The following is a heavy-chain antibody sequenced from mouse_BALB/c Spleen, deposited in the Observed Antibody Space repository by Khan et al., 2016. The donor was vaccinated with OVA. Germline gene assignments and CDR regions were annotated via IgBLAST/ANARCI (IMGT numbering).Heavy chain of an antibody. J-gene: IGHJ2*01. Sequence: EVQLHQSGPGLVKPSQSLSLTCTVTGYSITTDYAWNWIRQFPGKKLEWMGFISYSGNTKYNPSLKSRISITRDTSKNQFFLQLKSVTTEDTARYYCARVYGGDFDYWGQGTTLTVSS. CDR1: GYSITTDYA. D-gene: IGHD1-1*01. V-gene: IGHV3-2*02. CDR3: ARVYGGDFDY. CDR2: ISYSGNT.